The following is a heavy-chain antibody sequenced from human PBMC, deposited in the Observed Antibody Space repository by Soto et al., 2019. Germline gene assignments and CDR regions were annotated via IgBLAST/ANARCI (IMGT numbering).Heavy chain of an antibody. V-gene: IGHV1-18*01. CDR2: ISAYNGNT. CDR3: ARVGYDSSGYYYLWDY. J-gene: IGHJ4*02. CDR1: GYTFTSYG. D-gene: IGHD3-22*01. Sequence: QVQLVQSGAEVKKPGASVKVSCKASGYTFTSYGISWVRQAPGQGLEWMGWISAYNGNTNYAQKLQGRVTMTTDTSTSTVYMELRSLRYDDTAVYYCARVGYDSSGYYYLWDYWGQGTLVTVSS.